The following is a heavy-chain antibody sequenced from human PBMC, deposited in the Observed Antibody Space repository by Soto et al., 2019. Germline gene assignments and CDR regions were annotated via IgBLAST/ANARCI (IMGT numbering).Heavy chain of an antibody. CDR1: GGSINSGGYY. D-gene: IGHD3-22*01. J-gene: IGHJ6*02. V-gene: IGHV4-31*03. CDR3: ARVFKTMSFYYGMDV. CDR2: IYYTGST. Sequence: QVQLQESGPGLVKPSQTLSLICTVSGGSINSGGYYWSWIRQLPGKGLEWIGYIYYTGSTYYNPSLKSRITISVDTSANQFSLKLSSVTAADTAIYFCARVFKTMSFYYGMDVRGQGTAVAVSS.